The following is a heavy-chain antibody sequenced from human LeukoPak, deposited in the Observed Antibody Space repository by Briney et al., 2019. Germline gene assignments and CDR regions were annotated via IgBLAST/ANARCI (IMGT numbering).Heavy chain of an antibody. CDR1: GFTFSSYW. CDR3: AEVAKNYYGSETYYFFEH. Sequence: GGSLRLSCAASGFTFSSYWMHWVRHAPGKWLVWVSRINSDGSSTTYADSVKGRFTISRDNAKKTLCLQMNSLRVEATAMYYCAEVAKNYYGSETYYFFEHWGQGTPVTASS. J-gene: IGHJ4*02. CDR2: INSDGSST. V-gene: IGHV3-74*01. D-gene: IGHD3-10*01.